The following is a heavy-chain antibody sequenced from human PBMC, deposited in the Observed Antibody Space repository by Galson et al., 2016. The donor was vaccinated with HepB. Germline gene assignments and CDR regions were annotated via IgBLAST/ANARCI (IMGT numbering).Heavy chain of an antibody. CDR1: GFTFSSYA. CDR2: IRGSGGST. V-gene: IGHV3-23*01. D-gene: IGHD6-6*01. Sequence: SLRLSCAASGFTFSSYAMNWVRQAPGKGLEWVSSIRGSGGSTDYADSVKGRFTISRDNSENTLSLQMTSLRAEDTAVYYCAKSIVAAPPNRSYYYYGMDVWGQGTTVTVSS. J-gene: IGHJ6*02. CDR3: AKSIVAAPPNRSYYYYGMDV.